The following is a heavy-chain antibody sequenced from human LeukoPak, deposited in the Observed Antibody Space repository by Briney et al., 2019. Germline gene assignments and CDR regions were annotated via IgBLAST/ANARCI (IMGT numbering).Heavy chain of an antibody. CDR1: GGSISSSNW. CDR3: ARAISLDAFDI. CDR2: IYHSGST. Sequence: SEALSLTCAVSGGSISSSNWWSWVRQPPGKGLEWIGEIYHSGSTDYNPSLKSRVTISLDKSKNQFSLKLSSVTAADTAVYYCARAISLDAFDIWGQGTMVTVSS. J-gene: IGHJ3*02. V-gene: IGHV4-4*02. D-gene: IGHD5-12*01.